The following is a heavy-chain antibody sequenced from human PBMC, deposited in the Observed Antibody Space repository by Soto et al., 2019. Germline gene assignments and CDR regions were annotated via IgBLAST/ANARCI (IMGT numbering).Heavy chain of an antibody. J-gene: IGHJ5*02. CDR2: INHSGST. Sequence: SETLSLTCAVYGGSFSGYYWSWIRQPPGKGLEWIGEINHSGSTNYNPSLKSRVTISVDTSKNQFSLKLSSVTAADTAVYYCARGHLQYQGWFDPWGQGTLVTVS. V-gene: IGHV4-34*01. CDR3: ARGHLQYQGWFDP. D-gene: IGHD4-4*01. CDR1: GGSFSGYY.